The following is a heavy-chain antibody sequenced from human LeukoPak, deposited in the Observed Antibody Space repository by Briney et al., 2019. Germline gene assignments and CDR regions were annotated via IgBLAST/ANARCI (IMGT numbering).Heavy chain of an antibody. D-gene: IGHD4-11*01. CDR3: ARGAIYDYSNYNYYGMDI. J-gene: IGHJ6*02. Sequence: ASVKVSCKASGYTFTSYDLNWVRQATGQGLEWMGWMNPNSGNTGYAQKFQGRVTMTRNTSISTAYMELSSLRSEDTAVYYCARGAIYDYSNYNYYGMDIWGQGTTVTVSS. CDR2: MNPNSGNT. CDR1: GYTFTSYD. V-gene: IGHV1-8*01.